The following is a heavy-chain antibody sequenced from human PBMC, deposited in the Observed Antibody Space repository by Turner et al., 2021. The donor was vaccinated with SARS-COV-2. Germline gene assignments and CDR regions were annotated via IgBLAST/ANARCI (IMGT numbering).Heavy chain of an antibody. J-gene: IGHJ3*02. D-gene: IGHD3-9*01. Sequence: VQLLESGGGVVQPGRSLILSCVVSGFTFSTYGMDWVRQGPGKGLEWVAVIVNDGSKKHYAELVKGRFIISRENSKNTLCVQMNSRRAEDTALYYCARDDILPDNGLDIWGQGTMVTVSS. CDR3: ARDDILPDNGLDI. V-gene: IGHV3-33*01. CDR1: GFTFSTYG. CDR2: IVNDGSKK.